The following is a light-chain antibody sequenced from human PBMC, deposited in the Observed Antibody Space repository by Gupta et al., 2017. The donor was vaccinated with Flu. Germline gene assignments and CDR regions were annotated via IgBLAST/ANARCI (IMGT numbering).Light chain of an antibody. CDR2: DAS. CDR3: QQYANLPYT. CDR1: QDIIKY. Sequence: DIQMTQSPSSLSASVGDRVTITCQASQDIIKYLNWYQQKPGKAPKFLIYDASNLETGVPSRFSGSGSGTDFTLTISSLQPEDIGTYFCQQYANLPYTFGQGTKLEIK. V-gene: IGKV1-33*01. J-gene: IGKJ2*01.